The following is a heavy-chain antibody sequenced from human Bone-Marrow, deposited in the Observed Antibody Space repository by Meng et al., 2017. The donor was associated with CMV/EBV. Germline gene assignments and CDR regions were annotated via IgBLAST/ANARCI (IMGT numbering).Heavy chain of an antibody. V-gene: IGHV3-73*01. Sequence: GESLKISCAASGFTFSGSAMHWVRQASGKGLEWVGRIRSKANSYATAYAASVKGRFTISRDDSKNTAYLQMNSLKTEDTAVYYCTRRGDIVVVPAARDYYYGMAVWGQGNTVNGAS. CDR1: GFTFSGSA. D-gene: IGHD2-2*01. J-gene: IGHJ6*01. CDR3: TRRGDIVVVPAARDYYYGMAV. CDR2: IRSKANSYAT.